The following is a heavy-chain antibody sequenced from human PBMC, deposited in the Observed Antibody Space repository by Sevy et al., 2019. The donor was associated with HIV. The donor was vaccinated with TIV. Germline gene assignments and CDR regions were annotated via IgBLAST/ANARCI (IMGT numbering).Heavy chain of an antibody. V-gene: IGHV1-69*13. CDR1: GGTFSSYA. CDR3: ARVSLDCSSTSCYNYYYYGMDV. D-gene: IGHD2-2*01. Sequence: ASVKVSCKASGGTFSSYAISWVRQAPGQGLEWMGGIIPIFGTANYAQKFQGRVTITADESTSTAYMELSSLRSEGTAVYYCARVSLDCSSTSCYNYYYYGMDVWGRGTTVTVSS. CDR2: IIPIFGTA. J-gene: IGHJ6*02.